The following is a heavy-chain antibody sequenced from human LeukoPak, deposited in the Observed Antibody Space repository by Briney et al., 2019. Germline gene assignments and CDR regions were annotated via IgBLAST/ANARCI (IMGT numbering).Heavy chain of an antibody. CDR3: ARDRQLVYFDY. CDR2: IWYDGSNK. J-gene: IGHJ4*02. CDR1: GFTFSNYG. D-gene: IGHD6-13*01. Sequence: GGSLRLSCAASGFTFSNYGMHWVRQAAGKGLGWVAVIWYDGSNKYYADSVKGRFTISRDNSKNTLYLQMNSLRAEDTAVYYCARDRQLVYFDYWGQGTLVTVSS. V-gene: IGHV3-33*01.